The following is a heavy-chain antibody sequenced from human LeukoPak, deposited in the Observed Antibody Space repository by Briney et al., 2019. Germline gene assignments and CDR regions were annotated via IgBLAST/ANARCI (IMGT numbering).Heavy chain of an antibody. V-gene: IGHV3-7*01. Sequence: GGSLGLSCAASGFTFSMYWVTWVRQAPGKWLECVAIINQDGSEKYYVDSVKGRFTISRDNAKNSLYLQMSSLRADDTAVYFCARDPVGGAFDSWGQGTMVTVSS. CDR1: GFTFSMYW. J-gene: IGHJ3*02. CDR2: INQDGSEK. CDR3: ARDPVGGAFDS. D-gene: IGHD3-16*01.